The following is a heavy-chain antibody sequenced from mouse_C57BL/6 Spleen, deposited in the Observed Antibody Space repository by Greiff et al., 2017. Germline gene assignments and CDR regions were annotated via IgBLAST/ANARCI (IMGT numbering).Heavy chain of an antibody. CDR2: ISSGGDYI. J-gene: IGHJ3*01. V-gene: IGHV5-9-1*02. CDR3: TRAFYYDYDWFAY. Sequence: EVQRVESGEGLVKPGGSPKLSCAASGFTFSSYAMSWVRQTPEKRLEWVAYISSGGDYIYYADTVTGRFTISRDNARNTLYLQMSSRKSEDTAMYYWTRAFYYDYDWFAYWGQGTLVTVSA. CDR1: GFTFSSYA. D-gene: IGHD2-4*01.